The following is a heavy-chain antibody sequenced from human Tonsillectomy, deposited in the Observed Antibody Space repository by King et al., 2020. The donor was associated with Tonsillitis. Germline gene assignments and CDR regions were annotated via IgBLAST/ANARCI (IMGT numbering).Heavy chain of an antibody. Sequence: VQLVESGGGLVKPGGSLRLSCAASGFTFSDAWMSWVRQAPGKGLEWEWVGRIRSKTDCGTPNYTAPIKGRFTISRDDSKNTLYLQMNSLKTEDTAVYYCTTGALGNWGQGTLVTVSS. V-gene: IGHV3-15*01. CDR1: GFTFSDAW. CDR2: IRSKTDCGTP. J-gene: IGHJ4*02. CDR3: TTGALGN. D-gene: IGHD3-16*01.